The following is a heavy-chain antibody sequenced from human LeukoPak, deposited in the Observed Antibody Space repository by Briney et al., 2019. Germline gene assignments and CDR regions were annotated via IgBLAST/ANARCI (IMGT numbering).Heavy chain of an antibody. CDR2: TRNKANSYTT. V-gene: IGHV3-72*01. CDR3: TRGPETGWLGNC. D-gene: IGHD6-19*01. J-gene: IGHJ4*02. Sequence: PGGSLRLSCAASGFTFSDHYMDWVRQAPGKGLEWVGRTRNKANSYTTEYAASVKGRFTISRDDSKNALYLQMNSLKIEDTAVYYCTRGPETGWLGNCWGQGTLVTVSS. CDR1: GFTFSDHY.